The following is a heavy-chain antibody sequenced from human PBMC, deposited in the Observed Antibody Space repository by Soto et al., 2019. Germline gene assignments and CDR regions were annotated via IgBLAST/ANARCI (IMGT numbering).Heavy chain of an antibody. J-gene: IGHJ5*02. D-gene: IGHD2-15*01. V-gene: IGHV4-59*08. CDR2: IYYSGST. Sequence: SETLSLTCTVSGGSISSYYWSWIRQPPGKGLEWIGYIYYSGSTNYNPSLKSRVTISVDTSKNQFSLKLSSVTAADTAVYYCATSGGYCSGGSCYVRWFDPWGQGTLVTVSS. CDR1: GGSISSYY. CDR3: ATSGGYCSGGSCYVRWFDP.